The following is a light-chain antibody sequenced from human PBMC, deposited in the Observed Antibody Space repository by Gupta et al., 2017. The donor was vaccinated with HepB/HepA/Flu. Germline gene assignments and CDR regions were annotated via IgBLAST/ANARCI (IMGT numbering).Light chain of an antibody. J-gene: IGLJ3*02. CDR2: DVI. CDR3: SSYTTSSTWV. V-gene: IGLV2-14*01. CDR1: SSDVGEYNY. Sequence: QSALTQPASVSGSPGPSNTISCTGSSSDVGEYNYVSWYQQEPGKAPKLMIYDVINRPSGVSDRFSGSKSGNTASLTISGLQAADEAAYYCSSYTTSSTWVFGGGTKLTVL.